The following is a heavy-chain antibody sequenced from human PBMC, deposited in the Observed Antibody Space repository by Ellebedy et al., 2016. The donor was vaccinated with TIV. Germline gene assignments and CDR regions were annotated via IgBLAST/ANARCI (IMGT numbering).Heavy chain of an antibody. J-gene: IGHJ6*02. V-gene: IGHV3-11*01. CDR3: ARADFYYGVDV. Sequence: GGSLRLSCAASGFTFTKYYMSWIRQAPGKGLEWVASIASSGRDIYYADSVKGRFTISRDNAKNSLSLQMNSLRAGDTAVYYCARADFYYGVDVWGQGTTVTVSS. CDR1: GFTFTKYY. CDR2: IASSGRDI.